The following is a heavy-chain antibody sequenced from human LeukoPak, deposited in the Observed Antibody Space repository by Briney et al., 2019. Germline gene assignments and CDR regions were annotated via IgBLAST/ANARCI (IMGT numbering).Heavy chain of an antibody. D-gene: IGHD3-10*01. CDR2: INHSGTT. V-gene: IGHV4-38-2*02. J-gene: IGHJ4*02. CDR3: ARERSPFDY. Sequence: SSETLSLTCSVSDFSISSGYYWGWIRQSPRKGLEWIGSINHSGTTYYNPSLKSRVTISVGTSKNQFSLELSSATAADTAVYYCARERSPFDYWGQGTLVTVSS. CDR1: DFSISSGYY.